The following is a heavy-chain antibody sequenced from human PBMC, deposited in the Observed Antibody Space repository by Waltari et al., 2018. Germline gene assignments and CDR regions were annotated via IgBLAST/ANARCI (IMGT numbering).Heavy chain of an antibody. J-gene: IGHJ3*02. D-gene: IGHD3-16*02. CDR3: ARGGHYDYIWGSYPSPLGAFDI. CDR2: IYYSGRT. V-gene: IGHV4-59*11. Sequence: QVQLQESGPGLVKPSETLSLTCTVSGGSISSHYWSWIRQPPGQGLEWIGYIYYSGRTNYNPSLKSRVTISVDTSKNQFSLKLSSVTAADTAVYYCARGGHYDYIWGSYPSPLGAFDIWGQGTMVTVSS. CDR1: GGSISSHY.